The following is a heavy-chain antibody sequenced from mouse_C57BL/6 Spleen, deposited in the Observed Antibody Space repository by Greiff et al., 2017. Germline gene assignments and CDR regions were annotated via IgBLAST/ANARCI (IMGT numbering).Heavy chain of an antibody. D-gene: IGHD1-1*01. CDR2: ILPGSGST. CDR1: GYTFTGYW. J-gene: IGHJ2*01. Sequence: QVQLQQSGAELMKPGASVKLSCKATGYTFTGYWIEWVKQRPGHGLEWIGEILPGSGSTNYNEKFKGKATFTADTSSNTAYMQLSSLTTEDSAIYYCARLGDYGSGYVRGYFDYWGQGTTLTVSS. V-gene: IGHV1-9*01. CDR3: ARLGDYGSGYVRGYFDY.